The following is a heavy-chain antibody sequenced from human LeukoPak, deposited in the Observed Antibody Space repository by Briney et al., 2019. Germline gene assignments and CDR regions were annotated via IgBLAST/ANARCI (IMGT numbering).Heavy chain of an antibody. CDR2: ISDNGGIT. V-gene: IGHV3-23*01. Sequence: AGGSLRLSCAASGFTFSSYAMSWVRQAPGKGLEWVSAISDNGGITVYADSVKGRFTISRDKSKNTVHLQMNSLRVEDTAVYYCARRIPAGGRDFDYWGQGTLVTVSS. J-gene: IGHJ4*02. CDR3: ARRIPAGGRDFDY. CDR1: GFTFSSYA. D-gene: IGHD6-13*01.